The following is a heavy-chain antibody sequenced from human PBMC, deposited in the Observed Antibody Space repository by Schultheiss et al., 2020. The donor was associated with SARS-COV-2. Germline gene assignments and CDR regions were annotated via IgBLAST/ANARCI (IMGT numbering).Heavy chain of an antibody. D-gene: IGHD2-21*01. CDR3: AREVKRGRYYYYYMDV. V-gene: IGHV4-39*07. CDR2: IYYSGST. CDR1: GLTCSRYV. J-gene: IGHJ6*03. Sequence: GSLRLSCAASGLTCSRYVMSWVRQAPGKGLEWIGSIYYSGSTYYNPSLKSRVTISVDTSKNQFSLKLSSVTAADTAVYYCAREVKRGRYYYYYMDVWGKGTTVTVSS.